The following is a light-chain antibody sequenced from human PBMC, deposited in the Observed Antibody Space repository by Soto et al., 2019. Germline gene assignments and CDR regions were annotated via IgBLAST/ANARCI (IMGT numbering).Light chain of an antibody. CDR2: DAS. V-gene: IGKV1-5*01. CDR1: RSITNW. J-gene: IGKJ3*01. CDR3: QQYSTDPFT. Sequence: DIQMTQSPSTLSASVGDSVTLTCRASRSITNWLAWFQQKPGKAPKLLIYDASNLESGVPSRFSGSGSGTEFTLSSSSMQPDDFGTYYCQQYSTDPFTFGPGTIVDLK.